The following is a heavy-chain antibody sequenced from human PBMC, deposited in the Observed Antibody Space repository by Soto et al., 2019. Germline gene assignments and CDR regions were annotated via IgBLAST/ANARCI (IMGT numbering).Heavy chain of an antibody. CDR2: ISYNLAAI. D-gene: IGHD3-10*01. J-gene: IGHJ4*02. CDR3: EKVFFGGGGGGWGGFDH. V-gene: IGHV3-9*01. Sequence: EVQLVESGGGLVQPGGSLRLSCAASGFAFDEYTIHWVRQAPGKGLEWVAGISYNLAAIGYADSVKGRFTISRDNAKSSLYMQRNSLRAEDRAVYYCEKVFFGGGGGGWGGFDHWGQGTLVTVSS. CDR1: GFAFDEYT.